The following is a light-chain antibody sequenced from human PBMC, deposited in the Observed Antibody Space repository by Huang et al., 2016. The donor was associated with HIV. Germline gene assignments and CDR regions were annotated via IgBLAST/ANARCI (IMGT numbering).Light chain of an antibody. J-gene: IGKJ4*01. CDR3: QQYNSYPLT. CDR1: QDISNY. Sequence: DIQMTQSPSSRSASVGDRVTITCRASQDISNYLAWFQQKPGKAPKSLIYAASNLQSGVPSKFSGSGSGTDFTLTISSLQPEDFATYYCQQYNSYPLTFGGGTKVEIK. CDR2: AAS. V-gene: IGKV1-16*02.